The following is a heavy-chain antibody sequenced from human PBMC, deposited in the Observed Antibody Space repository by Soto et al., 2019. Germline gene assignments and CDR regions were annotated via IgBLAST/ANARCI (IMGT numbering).Heavy chain of an antibody. CDR1: GLTFSNYA. Sequence: PGGALRLSCAASGLTFSNYAMHWVRQAPGKGLEWVAVISYDGSNKYYADSVKGRFTISRDNSKNTLYLQMNSLRPEDTAVYYCARDHSGYCSSISCYRSGMDVWGQGTTVTV. J-gene: IGHJ6*02. CDR2: ISYDGSNK. CDR3: ARDHSGYCSSISCYRSGMDV. V-gene: IGHV3-30-3*01. D-gene: IGHD2-2*02.